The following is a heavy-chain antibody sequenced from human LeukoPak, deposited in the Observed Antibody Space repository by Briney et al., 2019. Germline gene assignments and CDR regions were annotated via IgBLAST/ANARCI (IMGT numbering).Heavy chain of an antibody. CDR3: AQDRGNYYFDY. J-gene: IGHJ4*02. CDR1: GCSFRSYG. CDR2: IRYDGGNK. V-gene: IGHV3-30*02. Sequence: GGSLRLSCAASGCSFRSYGMHWARQAPGKGLEWVAFIRYDGGNKYYADSVKGRFTISRDNSKNTLYLQINGARAEYTAVYYCAQDRGNYYFDYWGQGTLVTVSS. D-gene: IGHD1-7*01.